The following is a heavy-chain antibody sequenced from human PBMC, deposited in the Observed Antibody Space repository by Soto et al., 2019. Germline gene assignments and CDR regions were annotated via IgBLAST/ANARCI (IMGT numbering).Heavy chain of an antibody. J-gene: IGHJ4*02. CDR2: IIPIFGTA. D-gene: IGHD3-22*01. Sequence: SVKVTCKASGGTFSSYAISWVRQAPGQGLEWMGGIIPIFGTANYAQKFQGRVTITADESTSTAYMELSSLRSEDTAVYYCARVYYDSSGYYGPLDYWGQGTLVTVSS. V-gene: IGHV1-69*13. CDR1: GGTFSSYA. CDR3: ARVYYDSSGYYGPLDY.